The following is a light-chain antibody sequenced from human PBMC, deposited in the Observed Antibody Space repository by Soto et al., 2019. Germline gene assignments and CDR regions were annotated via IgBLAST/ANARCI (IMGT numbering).Light chain of an antibody. CDR1: QSVSSSY. J-gene: IGKJ1*01. CDR2: DAS. CDR3: QQYNNWPDT. Sequence: EIVLTQSPGTLSLSPGERATLSCRASQSVSSSYLAWYQQKPGQAPRLLIYDASSRATGIPDRFSGSGSGTDFTLTISRLEPEDFAVYYCQQYNNWPDTFGQGTKVDIK. V-gene: IGKV3-20*01.